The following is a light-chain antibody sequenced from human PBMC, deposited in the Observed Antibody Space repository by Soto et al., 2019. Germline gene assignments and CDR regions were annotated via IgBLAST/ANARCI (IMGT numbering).Light chain of an antibody. CDR2: AAS. CDR3: QQLRMYPST. CDR1: QDIAIY. J-gene: IGKJ4*01. Sequence: IQLTQSPSSLSASVGDRVTITCRASQDIAIYLAWYQQKPGEAPKLLIYAASTLYGGVPSRFSGSGSGTDFALSITSLQAEDLATYYWQQLRMYPSTFGGGTKVEIK. V-gene: IGKV1-9*01.